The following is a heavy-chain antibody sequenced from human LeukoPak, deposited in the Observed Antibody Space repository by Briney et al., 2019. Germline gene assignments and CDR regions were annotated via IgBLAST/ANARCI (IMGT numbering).Heavy chain of an antibody. CDR1: GYTFTSYD. Sequence: ASVKVSCKASGYTFTSYDINWVRRATGQGLEWMGWMNPNSGNTGYAQKFQGRVTMTRNTSISTAYMELSSLRSEDTAVYYCARSSSWYGSGLDYRGQGTLVTVSS. V-gene: IGHV1-8*01. D-gene: IGHD6-13*01. J-gene: IGHJ4*02. CDR2: MNPNSGNT. CDR3: ARSSSWYGSGLDY.